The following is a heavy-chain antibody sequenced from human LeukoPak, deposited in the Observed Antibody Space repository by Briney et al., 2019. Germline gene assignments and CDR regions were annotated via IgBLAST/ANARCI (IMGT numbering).Heavy chain of an antibody. CDR2: IYTSGST. CDR3: TRGSIAYYYMDV. CDR1: GGSISSGSYY. J-gene: IGHJ6*03. D-gene: IGHD3-22*01. V-gene: IGHV4-61*02. Sequence: SETLSLTCTVSGGSISSGSYYWSWIRQPAGKGLEWIGRIYTSGSTNYNPSLKSRVTISVGTSKNQFSLKLSSVTAADTAVYYCTRGSIAYYYMDVWGKGTTVTISS.